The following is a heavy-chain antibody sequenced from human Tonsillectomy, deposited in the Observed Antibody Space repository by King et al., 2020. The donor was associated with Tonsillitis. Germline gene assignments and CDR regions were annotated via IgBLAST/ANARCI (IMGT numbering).Heavy chain of an antibody. CDR2: ICPSGST. V-gene: IGHV4-38-2*01. CDR3: ARAPGIME. CDR1: GYSISSGYY. J-gene: IGHJ4*02. D-gene: IGHD3-3*01. Sequence: QLQESGPGLVKPSETLSLTCAVSGYSISSGYYWGWIRQPPGKGLEWIGSICPSGSTYYNPSLKSRVTISLDTSKNQFSLTLSSVTAADTAVYYCARAPGIMEWGQGTLVTVSS.